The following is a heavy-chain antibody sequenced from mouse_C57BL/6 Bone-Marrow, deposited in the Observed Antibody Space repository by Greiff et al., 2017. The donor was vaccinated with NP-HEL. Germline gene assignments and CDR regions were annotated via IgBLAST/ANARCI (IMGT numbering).Heavy chain of an antibody. V-gene: IGHV14-4*01. Sequence: VQLQQSGAELVRPGASVKLSCTASGFNIKDDYMHWVKQRPEQGLEWIGWIDPENGDTEYASQFQGKATITADTSSNTAYLQLSSLTSEDTAVYYCTTILPSYAMDYWGQGTSVTVSS. D-gene: IGHD1-1*01. CDR3: TTILPSYAMDY. J-gene: IGHJ4*01. CDR2: IDPENGDT. CDR1: GFNIKDDY.